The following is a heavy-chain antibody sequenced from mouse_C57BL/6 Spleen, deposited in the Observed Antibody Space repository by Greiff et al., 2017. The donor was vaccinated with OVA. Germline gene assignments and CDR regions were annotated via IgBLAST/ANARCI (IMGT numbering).Heavy chain of an antibody. J-gene: IGHJ4*01. D-gene: IGHD1-1*01. CDR2: IWSGGST. CDR1: GFSLTSYG. CDR3: ARKGYYGSSGAMDY. V-gene: IGHV2-2*01. Sequence: VQLVESGPGLVQPSQSLSITCTVSGFSLTSYGVHWVRQSPGKGLEWLGVIWSGGSTDYNAAFISRLSISKDNSKSQVFFKMNSLQADDTAIYYCARKGYYGSSGAMDYWGQGTSVTVSS.